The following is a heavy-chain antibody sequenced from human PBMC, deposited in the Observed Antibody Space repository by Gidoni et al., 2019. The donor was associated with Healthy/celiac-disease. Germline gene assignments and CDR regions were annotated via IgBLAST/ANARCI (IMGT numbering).Heavy chain of an antibody. J-gene: IGHJ4*02. D-gene: IGHD3-3*01. V-gene: IGHV3-7*03. Sequence: EVQLVESGGGLVQPGGPLRLSCAASGFTFSSYWMSWVRQAPGKGLEWVANIKQDGSEKYYVDSVKGRFTISRDNAKNSLYLQMNSLRAEDTAVYYCARDGGGLARYDFWSGDYWGQGTLVTVSS. CDR2: IKQDGSEK. CDR1: GFTFSSYW. CDR3: ARDGGGLARYDFWSGDY.